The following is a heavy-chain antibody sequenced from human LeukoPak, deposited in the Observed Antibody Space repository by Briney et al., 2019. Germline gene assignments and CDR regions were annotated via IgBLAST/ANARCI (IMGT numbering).Heavy chain of an antibody. CDR3: ARCITMVRGITSWFDP. CDR2: INHSGST. CDR1: GGSFSGYY. V-gene: IGHV4-34*01. Sequence: SETLSLTCAVYGGSFSGYYWSWIRQPPGKGLEWIGEINHSGSTNYNPSLESRVTISVDTSKNQFSLKLSSVTAADTAVYYCARCITMVRGITSWFDPWGQGTLVTVSS. J-gene: IGHJ5*02. D-gene: IGHD3-10*01.